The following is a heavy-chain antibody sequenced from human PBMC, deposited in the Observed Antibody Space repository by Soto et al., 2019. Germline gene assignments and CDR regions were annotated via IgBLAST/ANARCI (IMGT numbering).Heavy chain of an antibody. Sequence: SETLSLTCSVSGGSMGSYYWTWSRQPAGKGLEWIGRVYSSGGTHYNSSLKSRVTISLDTSKNQFSLRVISGTAADTAVYYCARGQRFSDWFDPWGQGTLVTVSS. CDR1: GGSMGSYY. D-gene: IGHD3-3*01. J-gene: IGHJ5*02. CDR2: VYSSGGT. V-gene: IGHV4-4*07. CDR3: ARGQRFSDWFDP.